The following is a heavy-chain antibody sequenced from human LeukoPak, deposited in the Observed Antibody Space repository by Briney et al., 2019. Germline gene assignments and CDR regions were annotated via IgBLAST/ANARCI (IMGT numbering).Heavy chain of an antibody. CDR3: ARDLTSGSYLFDY. CDR2: ISSISSYI. J-gene: IGHJ4*02. Sequence: GGSLRLSCAASGFTFSTYSMNWVRQAPGKGLEWVSSISSISSYIYYADSVKGRFTISRDNAKNSLYLQMNSLRAEDTAVYYCARDLTSGSYLFDYWGQGTLVTVSS. D-gene: IGHD1-26*01. V-gene: IGHV3-21*01. CDR1: GFTFSTYS.